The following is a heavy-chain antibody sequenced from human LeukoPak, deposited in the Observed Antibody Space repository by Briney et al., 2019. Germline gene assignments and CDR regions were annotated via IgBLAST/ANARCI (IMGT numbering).Heavy chain of an antibody. Sequence: GRSLRLSCAASGFTFSSYGMHWVRQAPGKGLEWVAVISYDGSNKYYADSVKGQFTISRDNSKNTLYLQMNSLRAEDTAVYYCAKDGSGFGDTHFDYWGQGTLVTVSS. CDR1: GFTFSSYG. CDR3: AKDGSGFGDTHFDY. V-gene: IGHV3-30*18. D-gene: IGHD3-10*01. CDR2: ISYDGSNK. J-gene: IGHJ4*02.